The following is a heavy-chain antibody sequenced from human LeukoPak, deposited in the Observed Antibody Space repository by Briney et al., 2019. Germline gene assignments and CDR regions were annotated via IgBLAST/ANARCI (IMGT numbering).Heavy chain of an antibody. Sequence: GASVKVSCKASGYTFTGYYMHWVRQAPGQGLEWMGRINPNSGGTNYAQKVQGRVTMTRDTSINTAYMELSRLRSDDTAVYYCARVGGSRGYREKSNWFYPWGQGTLVTVSS. CDR2: INPNSGGT. V-gene: IGHV1-2*06. D-gene: IGHD3-16*01. CDR3: ARVGGSRGYREKSNWFYP. CDR1: GYTFTGYY. J-gene: IGHJ5*02.